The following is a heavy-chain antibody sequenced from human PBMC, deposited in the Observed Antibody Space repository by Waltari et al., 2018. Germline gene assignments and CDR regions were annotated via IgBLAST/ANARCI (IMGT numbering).Heavy chain of an antibody. Sequence: QVQLQQWGAGLLKPSETLSLTCAVYGGSFSGSYWSWIRQPPGKGLEWIGEINHRGSTNYNASLRSRVIISVDTSKNQFSLKLSSVTAADTAVYYCARQNQSDWYFDLWGRGTLVTVSS. CDR1: GGSFSGSY. CDR2: INHRGST. CDR3: ARQNQSDWYFDL. J-gene: IGHJ2*01. V-gene: IGHV4-34*01.